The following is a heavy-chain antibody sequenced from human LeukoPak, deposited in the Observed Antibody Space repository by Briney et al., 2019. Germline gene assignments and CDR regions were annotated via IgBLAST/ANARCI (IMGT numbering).Heavy chain of an antibody. CDR2: MNPNSGNT. CDR3: AGSEWQWLVPYFDY. Sequence: ASVKVSCKASGYTFTSYDNNWVRQATGQGLEWMGWMNPNSGNTVYAQKFQGRVTINRNTSISTAYMELANLRSEDRAVYYGAGSEWQWLVPYFDYWGQGTMVTVSS. D-gene: IGHD6-19*01. CDR1: GYTFTSYD. J-gene: IGHJ4*02. V-gene: IGHV1-8*01.